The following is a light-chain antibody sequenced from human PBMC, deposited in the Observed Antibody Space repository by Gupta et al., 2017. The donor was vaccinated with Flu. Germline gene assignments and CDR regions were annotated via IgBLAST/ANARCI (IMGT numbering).Light chain of an antibody. Sequence: ATLASAPGERATLACGASQIVSRYLAWYQQKPGKAPRLRIYDRSNMASGIPARFTGSGSGTDFTLTISSLEPEDFAIYYCQQANNGPKDTFGGGTKLEIK. J-gene: IGKJ4*01. CDR2: DRS. CDR1: QIVSRY. CDR3: QQANNGPKDT. V-gene: IGKV3-11*01.